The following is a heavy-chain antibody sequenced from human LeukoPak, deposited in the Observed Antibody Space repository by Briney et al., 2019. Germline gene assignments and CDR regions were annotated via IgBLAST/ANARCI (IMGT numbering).Heavy chain of an antibody. Sequence: GGSLRLSCAASGFTFSSYWMSWVRQAQGKGLEWVANIKQDGSERYYVDSVKGRFTISRDNAKNSLYLQMNSLRAADTAVSYCARDPSSWYSPYSWFDPWGQGTLVTVSS. D-gene: IGHD6-13*01. J-gene: IGHJ5*02. CDR1: GFTFSSYW. V-gene: IGHV3-7*01. CDR2: IKQDGSER. CDR3: ARDPSSWYSPYSWFDP.